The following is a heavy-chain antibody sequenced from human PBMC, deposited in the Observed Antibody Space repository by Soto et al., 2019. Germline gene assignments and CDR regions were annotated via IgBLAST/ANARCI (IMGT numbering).Heavy chain of an antibody. V-gene: IGHV4-59*01. D-gene: IGHD2-8*01. CDR1: GGSISSYY. CDR2: IYYSGST. J-gene: IGHJ6*02. CDR3: SIDQEHCTHGVCYRGYYDGMDV. Sequence: QVQLQESGPGLVKPSETLSLTCTVSGGSISSYYWSWIRQPPWKGLEWIGYIYYSGSTNYNPSLKSRVTISVDTSKNQFYLKLSSVTAADTAVYYCSIDQEHCTHGVCYRGYYDGMDVWGQGPTVTVSS.